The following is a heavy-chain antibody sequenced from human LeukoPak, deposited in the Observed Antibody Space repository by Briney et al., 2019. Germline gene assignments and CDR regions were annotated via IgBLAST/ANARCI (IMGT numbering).Heavy chain of an antibody. CDR2: IYYSGST. V-gene: IGHV4-30-4*01. CDR1: GGSISSDDYY. CDR3: ARGTYDFWSGCPTYYFDY. Sequence: SSETLSLTCTVSGGSISSDDYYWSWIRQPPGKGLEWIGYIYYSGSTYYNPSLRSRITVSLNTFKSQFSLRLSSVTAADTAVYYCARGTYDFWSGCPTYYFDYWGQGTLVTVSS. J-gene: IGHJ4*02. D-gene: IGHD3-3*01.